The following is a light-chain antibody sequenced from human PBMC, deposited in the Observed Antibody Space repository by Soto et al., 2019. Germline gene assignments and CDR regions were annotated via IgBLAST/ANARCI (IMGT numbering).Light chain of an antibody. CDR3: QQFGT. V-gene: IGKV1-5*01. Sequence: DIQMTQSPSTLSASVGDRVTITCRASQSINTWLAWYQQKPGKAPKLLIYDASSLESGVPSRFRGSGSGTEFTLPISSLQPANFATYSCQQFGTFGQGNKVAIQ. CDR2: DAS. CDR1: QSINTW. J-gene: IGKJ1*01.